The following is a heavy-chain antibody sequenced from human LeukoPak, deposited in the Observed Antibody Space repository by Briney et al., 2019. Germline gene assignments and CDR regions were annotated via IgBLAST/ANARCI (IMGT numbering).Heavy chain of an antibody. D-gene: IGHD3-3*01. Sequence: GGSLRLSCAASGFTFSSYGMHWVRQAPGKGLEWVAFIRYDGSNKYYADSVQGRFTISRDNSKRTLFLQMNSLRAEDTAFYYCAKAELGVDTFFDYWGQGTLVTVSS. CDR1: GFTFSSYG. J-gene: IGHJ4*02. CDR2: IRYDGSNK. V-gene: IGHV3-30*02. CDR3: AKAELGVDTFFDY.